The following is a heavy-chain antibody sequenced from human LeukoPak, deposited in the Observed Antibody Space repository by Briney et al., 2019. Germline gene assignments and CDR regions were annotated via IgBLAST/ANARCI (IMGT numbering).Heavy chain of an antibody. CDR1: GGSISNYY. J-gene: IGHJ4*02. V-gene: IGHV4-59*12. CDR2: IYHSGST. D-gene: IGHD5-18*01. CDR3: ARGGYNYGVDY. Sequence: KPSETLSLTCTVSGGSISNYYWSWIRQPPGKGLEWIGYIYHSGSTYYNPSLKSRVTISVDRSKNQFSPKLSSVTAADTAVYYCARGGYNYGVDYWGQGTLVTVSS.